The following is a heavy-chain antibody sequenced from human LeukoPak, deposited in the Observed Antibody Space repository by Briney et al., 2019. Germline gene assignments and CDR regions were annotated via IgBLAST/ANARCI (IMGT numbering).Heavy chain of an antibody. Sequence: SETLSLTCAVSGDSISSSNWWTWVRQPPGKGLEWIGEIYHSGNTNYNPSLKSRVTISVDTSKNQFSLKLSSVTAADTAAYYCARQWAAAGQRFDYWGQGTLVTVSS. D-gene: IGHD6-13*01. V-gene: IGHV4-4*02. J-gene: IGHJ4*02. CDR3: ARQWAAAGQRFDY. CDR1: GDSISSSNW. CDR2: IYHSGNT.